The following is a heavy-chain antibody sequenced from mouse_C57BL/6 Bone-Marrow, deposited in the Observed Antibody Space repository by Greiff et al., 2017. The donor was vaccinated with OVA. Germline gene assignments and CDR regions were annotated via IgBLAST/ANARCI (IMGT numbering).Heavy chain of an antibody. J-gene: IGHJ1*03. D-gene: IGHD1-1*01. V-gene: IGHV1-55*01. CDR2: IYPGSGST. Sequence: VQLQQPGAELVKPGASVKMSCKASGYTFTSYWITWVKQRPGQGLEWIGDIYPGSGSTNYNEKFKSKATLTLDTSSSTAYMQLSSLTSEDSAVYYCARRYYGSSYWYFDVWGTGTTVTVSS. CDR1: GYTFTSYW. CDR3: ARRYYGSSYWYFDV.